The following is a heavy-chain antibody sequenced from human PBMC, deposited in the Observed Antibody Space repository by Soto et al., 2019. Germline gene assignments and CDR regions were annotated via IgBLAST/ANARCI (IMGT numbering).Heavy chain of an antibody. CDR3: ARGRNLEVRPDNGWFDP. V-gene: IGHV1-2*02. D-gene: IGHD6-6*01. Sequence: QVQLVQSGAEVKEPGASVKVSCKASGYTFTGYYMDCVRQAPGQGLAWMGWINPNSGGTNYAQKFQGRVTMTRDTAISTAYMELSRLRSDDTAVYYCARGRNLEVRPDNGWFDPWGQGTLVTVSS. J-gene: IGHJ5*02. CDR2: INPNSGGT. CDR1: GYTFTGYY.